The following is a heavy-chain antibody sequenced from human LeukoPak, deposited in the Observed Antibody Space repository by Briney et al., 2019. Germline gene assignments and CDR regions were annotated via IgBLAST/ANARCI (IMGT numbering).Heavy chain of an antibody. V-gene: IGHV3-30*18. CDR3: AKAVTGYYYYYGMDV. D-gene: IGHD4-4*01. J-gene: IGHJ6*02. CDR1: GFTVSSNY. CDR2: ISYDGSNK. Sequence: GGSLRLSCAASGFTVSSNYMSWVRQAPGKGLEWVAVISYDGSNKYYADSVKGRFTISRDNSKNTLYLQMNSLRAEDTAVYYCAKAVTGYYYYYGMDVWGQGTTVTVSS.